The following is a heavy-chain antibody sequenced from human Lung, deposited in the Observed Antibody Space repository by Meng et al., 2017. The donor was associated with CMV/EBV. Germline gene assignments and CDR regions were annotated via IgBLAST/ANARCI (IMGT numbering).Heavy chain of an antibody. CDR2: INHGGNT. V-gene: IGHV4-34*01. J-gene: IGHJ4*02. CDR1: GGFLTGYD. CDR3: GRGRKPDY. Sequence: TLSRTCGVEGGFLTGYDWTWIRQFPGKGLEWIGHINHGGNTNYNPSLKRRLTLSIDASKNQFSLRLSSVTATDTAIYYCGRGRKPDYWGQGTLVTVSS.